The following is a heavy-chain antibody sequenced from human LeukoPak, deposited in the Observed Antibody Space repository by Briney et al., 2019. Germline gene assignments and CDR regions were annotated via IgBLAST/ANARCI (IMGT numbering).Heavy chain of an antibody. D-gene: IGHD5-24*01. CDR1: GGSISSHY. Sequence: PSETLSLTCSVSGGSISSHYWSWIRQPPGKGLEWIGDIYYTGSTNYNPSLKSRVTISVDTFKNQFSLKLSSVTAADMAVYYCARTSWLQSSYYFEYWGQGTLVTVSS. CDR2: IYYTGST. J-gene: IGHJ4*02. V-gene: IGHV4-59*08. CDR3: ARTSWLQSSYYFEY.